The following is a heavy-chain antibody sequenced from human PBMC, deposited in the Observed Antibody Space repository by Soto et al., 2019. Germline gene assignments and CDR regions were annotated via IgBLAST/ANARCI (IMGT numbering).Heavy chain of an antibody. V-gene: IGHV1-2*02. Sequence: ASVKVSCKASGYTFTGYYMHWVRQAPGQGLEWMGWINPNSGGTNYAQKFQGRVTMTRDTSISTAYMELSRLRSDDTAVYYCARRYSSSWLDSFDIWGQGTMVTVSS. CDR2: INPNSGGT. D-gene: IGHD6-13*01. J-gene: IGHJ3*02. CDR3: ARRYSSSWLDSFDI. CDR1: GYTFTGYY.